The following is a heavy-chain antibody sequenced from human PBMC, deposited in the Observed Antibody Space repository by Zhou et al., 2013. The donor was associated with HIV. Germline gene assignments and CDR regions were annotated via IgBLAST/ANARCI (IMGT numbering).Heavy chain of an antibody. Sequence: QVQLVQSGADVRKPGASVKVSCKASGYTFSRFGISWVRQAPGQGLEWLGWIRPNNGATKSAQKFLGRVTMTRDASINTAYLALSGLFSNDTAVYYCVRYGDYSPFDYWARGPWSPSPQ. V-gene: IGHV1-18*01. CDR2: IRPNNGAT. J-gene: IGHJ4*02. CDR1: GYTFSRFG. D-gene: IGHD2-21*02. CDR3: VRYGDYSPFDY.